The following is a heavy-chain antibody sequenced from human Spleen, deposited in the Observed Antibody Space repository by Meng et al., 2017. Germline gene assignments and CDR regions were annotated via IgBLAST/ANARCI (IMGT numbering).Heavy chain of an antibody. CDR3: ARLCHCFSENYNDAFDI. V-gene: IGHV4-34*01. CDR2: INHSGSI. CDR1: GRSFSDFY. Sequence: VELRQWGEGLLRPSETLSLTCAVYGRSFSDFYWSWIRQPPGKGLEWIGEINHSGSINYSPSLKSRVPISVDTSKDHFSLKLTSVIAADTALYYCARLCHCFSENYNDAFDIWGQGTMVTVSS. J-gene: IGHJ3*02. D-gene: IGHD3-10*01.